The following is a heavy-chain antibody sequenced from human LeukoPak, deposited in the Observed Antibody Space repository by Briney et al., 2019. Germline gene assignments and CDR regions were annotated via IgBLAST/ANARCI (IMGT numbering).Heavy chain of an antibody. CDR3: ATDNARRAFDY. V-gene: IGHV3-7*01. CDR1: GFTFSSYG. Sequence: GGSLRLSCAASGFTFSSYGMHWVRQAPGKGLEWVASIKTDGSETFYVDSVKGRFTISRDNAKNSLYLQMNSLRAEDTAVFFCATDNARRAFDYWGQGTLVTVSS. J-gene: IGHJ4*02. CDR2: IKTDGSET.